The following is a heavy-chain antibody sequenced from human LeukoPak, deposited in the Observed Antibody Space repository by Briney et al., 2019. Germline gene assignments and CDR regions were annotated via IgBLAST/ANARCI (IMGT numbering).Heavy chain of an antibody. V-gene: IGHV3-30*02. CDR2: IRYDGSNK. Sequence: PGGSLRLSCAASGFTFSSYAMSWVRQAPGKGLEWVAFIRYDGSNKYYADSVKGRFTISRDNSKNTLYLQMNSLRAEDTAVYYYAKDYQRTWSTGDYWGQGTLVTVSS. D-gene: IGHD5/OR15-5a*01. J-gene: IGHJ4*02. CDR3: AKDYQRTWSTGDY. CDR1: GFTFSSYA.